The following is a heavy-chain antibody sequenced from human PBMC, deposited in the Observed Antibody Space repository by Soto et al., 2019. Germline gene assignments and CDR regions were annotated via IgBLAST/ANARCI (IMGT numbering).Heavy chain of an antibody. Sequence: PSETLSLTCTVSGGSTSSYYWSWIRQPPGKGLEWIGYIYYSGSTNYTPSLKSRVTISVDTSKNQFSLKLSSVTAADTAVYYCARVLFGRGNWFDPWGQGTLVTVSS. D-gene: IGHD3-3*01. J-gene: IGHJ5*02. CDR3: ARVLFGRGNWFDP. CDR1: GGSTSSYY. CDR2: IYYSGST. V-gene: IGHV4-59*01.